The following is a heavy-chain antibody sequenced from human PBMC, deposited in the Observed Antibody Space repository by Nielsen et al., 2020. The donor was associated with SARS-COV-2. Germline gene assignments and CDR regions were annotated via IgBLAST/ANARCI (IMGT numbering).Heavy chain of an antibody. V-gene: IGHV3-7*03. J-gene: IGHJ4*02. Sequence: GESLKISCVASGFTFSTFWMTWVRQAPGKGLEWVANINQDGSERYYVDSVKGRFTISRDNAKNSLYLQMNSLRAEDTALYYCAKDTGPYGSGSQIDYWGQGTLVTVSS. CDR1: GFTFSTFW. CDR3: AKDTGPYGSGSQIDY. CDR2: INQDGSER. D-gene: IGHD3-10*01.